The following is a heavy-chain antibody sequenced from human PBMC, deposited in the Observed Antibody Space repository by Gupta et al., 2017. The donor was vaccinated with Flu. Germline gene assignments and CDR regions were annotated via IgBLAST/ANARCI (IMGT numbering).Heavy chain of an antibody. CDR1: GFTFPHYW. J-gene: IGHJ4*02. CDR2: ISPVYSDT. Sequence: EVQLVQSGAAVTEPGESLKIYWQGSGFTFPHYWMGWGRKMPGKGLAWMGHISPVYSDTRYSPSFQGQVTISADKSISTAYLQLSSLKAAYTAMYYCARREGGISYDFYSWGQGTLVTVSS. V-gene: IGHV5-51*03. D-gene: IGHD3-3*01. CDR3: ARREGGISYDFYS.